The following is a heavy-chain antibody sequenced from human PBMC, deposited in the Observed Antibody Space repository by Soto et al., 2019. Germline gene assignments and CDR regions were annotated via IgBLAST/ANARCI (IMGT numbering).Heavy chain of an antibody. CDR1: GYAFSNND. CDR3: ARRATSGTLNWFDP. V-gene: IGHV1-8*01. J-gene: IGHJ5*02. Sequence: ASVKVSCKASGYAFSNNDISWVRQSTGQGLEWMGWMNPNSGNGGYAQKFQGRVTMTRDTSTSTAYMELSSLASDDTAIYYCARRATSGTLNWFDPWGQGTLVTVSS. CDR2: MNPNSGNG.